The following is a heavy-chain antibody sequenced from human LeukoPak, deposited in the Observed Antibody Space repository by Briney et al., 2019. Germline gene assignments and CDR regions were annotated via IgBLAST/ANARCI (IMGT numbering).Heavy chain of an antibody. CDR3: IIMSWEFDY. D-gene: IGHD1-26*01. J-gene: IGHJ4*02. CDR1: GGSISSSSYY. CDR2: IYYSGST. V-gene: IGHV4-39*01. Sequence: PSETLPLTCTVSGGSISSSSYYWGWIRQPPGKGLEWIGSIYYSGSTYYNPSLKSRVTISVDTSKNQFSLKLSSVTAADTAVYYCIIMSWEFDYWGQGTLVTVSS.